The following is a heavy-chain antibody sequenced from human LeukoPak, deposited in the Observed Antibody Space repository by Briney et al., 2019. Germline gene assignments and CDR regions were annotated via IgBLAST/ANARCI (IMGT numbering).Heavy chain of an antibody. V-gene: IGHV1-18*01. CDR1: GYTFTTYG. J-gene: IGHJ6*02. Sequence: ASVKVSCKASGYTFTTYGISWVRQAPGQGLEWMGWISAYNGNTNYAQKFQGRVTMTTDTSTSTAYMELRSLRSDDTAVYYCAREFTVTTGYGMDVWGQGTTVTVSS. CDR3: AREFTVTTGYGMDV. D-gene: IGHD4-17*01. CDR2: ISAYNGNT.